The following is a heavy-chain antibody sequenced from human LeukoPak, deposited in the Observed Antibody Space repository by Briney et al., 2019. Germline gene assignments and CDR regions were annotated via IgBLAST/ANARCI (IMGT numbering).Heavy chain of an antibody. CDR3: ARVGGGPYYDILTGFDY. CDR1: GGSVSSGSYY. CDR2: IYYSGST. J-gene: IGHJ4*02. V-gene: IGHV4-61*01. Sequence: SETLSLTCTVSGGSVSSGSYYWSWIRQPPGKRLEWIGYIYYSGSTNYNPSLKSRVTISVDTSKNQFSLKLSSVTAADTAVYYCARVGGGPYYDILTGFDYWGQGTLVTVSS. D-gene: IGHD3-9*01.